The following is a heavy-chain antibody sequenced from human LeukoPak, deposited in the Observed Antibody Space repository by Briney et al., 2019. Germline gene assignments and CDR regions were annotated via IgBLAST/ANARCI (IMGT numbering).Heavy chain of an antibody. CDR3: AKVMKGSERLTMVRGVIIKTAGLYYMDV. CDR1: GFTLNSYA. Sequence: GGSLRLXCAASGFTLNSYAMSWVRQAPGKGLEWVSSISASGGSTNYADSVKGRFTISRDNSKNTVYLQMNSLRAEDTAVYYCAKVMKGSERLTMVRGVIIKTAGLYYMDVWGKGTTVTVSS. J-gene: IGHJ6*03. V-gene: IGHV3-23*01. CDR2: ISASGGST. D-gene: IGHD3-10*01.